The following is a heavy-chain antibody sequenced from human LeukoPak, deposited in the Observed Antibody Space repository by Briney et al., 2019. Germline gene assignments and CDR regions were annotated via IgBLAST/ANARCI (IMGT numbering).Heavy chain of an antibody. J-gene: IGHJ4*02. Sequence: SEILSLTCAVYGGSFSGYYWSWIRQPPGKGLEWIGEINHSGSTNYNPSLKSRVTISVDTSKNQFSLKLSSVTAADTAVYYCARVRSSSWNPFDYWGQGTLVTVSS. CDR3: ARVRSSSWNPFDY. D-gene: IGHD6-13*01. CDR1: GGSFSGYY. CDR2: INHSGST. V-gene: IGHV4-34*01.